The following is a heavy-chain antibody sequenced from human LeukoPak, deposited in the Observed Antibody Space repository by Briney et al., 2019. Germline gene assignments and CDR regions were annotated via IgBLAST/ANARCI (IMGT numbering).Heavy chain of an antibody. CDR3: ARLDSYYYYGMDV. V-gene: IGHV4-59*08. J-gene: IGHJ6*02. CDR1: GGSISSYY. Sequence: SETLSLTCTASGGSISSYYWSWIRQPPGKGLEWIGYIYYSGSTNYNPSLKSRVTISVDTSKNQFSLKLSSVTAADTAVYYCARLDSYYYYGMDVWGQGTTVTVSS. D-gene: IGHD3-22*01. CDR2: IYYSGST.